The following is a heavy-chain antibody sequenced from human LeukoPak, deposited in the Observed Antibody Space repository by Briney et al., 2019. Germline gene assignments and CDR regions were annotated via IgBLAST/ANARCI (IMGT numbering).Heavy chain of an antibody. CDR2: ISYDGSNK. J-gene: IGHJ4*02. CDR1: GFTFSIYT. V-gene: IGHV3-30-3*01. Sequence: GRSLRLSCAASGFTFSIYTMHWVRQAPGKGLEWVAVISYDGSNKYYADSVKGRFTISRDDSKNTLYLQMNSLRVEDTAVYYCARDRGYGYLFDYWGQGTLVTVSS. D-gene: IGHD5-18*01. CDR3: ARDRGYGYLFDY.